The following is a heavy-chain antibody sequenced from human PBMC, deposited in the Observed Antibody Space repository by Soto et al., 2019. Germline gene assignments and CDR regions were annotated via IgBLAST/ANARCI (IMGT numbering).Heavy chain of an antibody. J-gene: IGHJ3*02. CDR1: GYSFTSYW. CDR3: ATLGDGYNESPWSDAFDI. D-gene: IGHD5-12*01. CDR2: IYPGDSDT. V-gene: IGHV5-51*01. Sequence: GASLKISCKASGYSFTSYWIGWVRQMPGKGLEWMGIIYPGDSDTRYSPSFQGQVTISADKSISTAYLQWSSLKASDTAMYYCATLGDGYNESPWSDAFDIWGQGTMVTVSS.